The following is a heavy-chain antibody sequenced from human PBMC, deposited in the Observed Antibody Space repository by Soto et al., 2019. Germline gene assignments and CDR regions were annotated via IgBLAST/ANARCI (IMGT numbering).Heavy chain of an antibody. V-gene: IGHV4-61*01. CDR1: GGSVSGGSYY. CDR3: ARGVDFGEEDV. Sequence: QVQLQESGPGLVKPSETLSLSCTVSGGSVSGGSYYWSWIRQPPGKGLEWIGNIYHSGSTNYSPTLKCPVTLKVDTSISQFTLRLRSVPAANTAVYSCARGVDFGEEDVWGQGTTGTVSS. CDR2: IYHSGST. J-gene: IGHJ6*02. D-gene: IGHD4-17*01.